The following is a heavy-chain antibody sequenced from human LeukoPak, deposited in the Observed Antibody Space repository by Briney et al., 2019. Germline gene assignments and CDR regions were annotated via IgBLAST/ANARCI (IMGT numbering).Heavy chain of an antibody. Sequence: SETLSLTCAVSGGSFSGYYWSWIRQPPGKGLEWIGEINHSGSTNYNPSLKSRVTISVDTSKNQFSLKLSAVTAADTAVYYCARGRYDFWSGYAGPRWFDPWGQGTLVTVSS. CDR1: GGSFSGYY. J-gene: IGHJ5*02. V-gene: IGHV4-34*01. D-gene: IGHD3-3*01. CDR2: INHSGST. CDR3: ARGRYDFWSGYAGPRWFDP.